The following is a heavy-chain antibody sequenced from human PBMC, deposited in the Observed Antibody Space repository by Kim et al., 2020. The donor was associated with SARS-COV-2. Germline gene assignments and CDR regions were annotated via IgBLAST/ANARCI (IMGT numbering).Heavy chain of an antibody. J-gene: IGHJ4*02. V-gene: IGHV3-23*01. CDR2: ISGSGIST. D-gene: IGHD3-9*01. CDR1: GFTFSSYA. CDR3: AKDTAGYFRPWDY. Sequence: GGSLRLSCTASGFTFSSYAMSWVRQAPVKGLEWVSAISGSGISTYYADSVKGRFTISRDNSKDTFYLEMNSLRAEDTALYYCAKDTAGYFRPWDYWGQGT.